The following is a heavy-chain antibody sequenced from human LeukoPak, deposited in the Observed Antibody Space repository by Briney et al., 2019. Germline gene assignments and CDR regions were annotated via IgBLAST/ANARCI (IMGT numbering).Heavy chain of an antibody. V-gene: IGHV5-51*01. CDR1: GYSFTSYW. CDR2: IYPGDSDT. Sequence: GESLKISCKGSGYSFTSYWIGWVRQMPGKGLEWMGIIYPGDSDTRYSPSFQGQVTISADKSISTAYLQWSSLKASDTAMYYRARRMGVYYYGSGSYYWVVFDYWGQGTLVTVSS. J-gene: IGHJ4*02. CDR3: ARRMGVYYYGSGSYYWVVFDY. D-gene: IGHD3-10*01.